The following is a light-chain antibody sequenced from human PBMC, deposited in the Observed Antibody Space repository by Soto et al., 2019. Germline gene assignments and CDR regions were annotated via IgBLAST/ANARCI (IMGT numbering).Light chain of an antibody. CDR2: EVT. Sequence: QSALTQPASVSGSPGQSITISCTGTSSDVGGYNYVSWYQQHPGKAPKLIIYEVTNRPSGVSHRFSGSKSDNTASLTISALQAEDEADYYCVSFTSTSTFVFGSGTKVTVL. CDR3: VSFTSTSTFV. CDR1: SSDVGGYNY. V-gene: IGLV2-14*01. J-gene: IGLJ1*01.